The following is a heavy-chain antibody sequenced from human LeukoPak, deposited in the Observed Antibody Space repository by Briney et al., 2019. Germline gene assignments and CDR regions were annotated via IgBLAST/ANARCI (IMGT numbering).Heavy chain of an antibody. CDR1: GFTFSSYA. CDR3: AREGFTDDTPLALDY. J-gene: IGHJ4*02. CDR2: ILYDGSNK. V-gene: IGHV3-30-3*01. D-gene: IGHD5-18*01. Sequence: PGKSLRLSCAASGFTFSSYAMHWVRQAPGKGLEWVALILYDGSNKYYADSVKGRFIISRDNSKNTLYLQMNSLRAEDTAMYYCAREGFTDDTPLALDYWGQGTLVTVSS.